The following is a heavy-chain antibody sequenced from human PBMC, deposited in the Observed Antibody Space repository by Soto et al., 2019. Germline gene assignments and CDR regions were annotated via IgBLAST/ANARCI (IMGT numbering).Heavy chain of an antibody. J-gene: IGHJ4*02. Sequence: AGGSLRLSCAASGFSFGDFTMHWVRQSPGKGLEWVSLITWGGLNKYYADSVKGRFTISRDNTKNSLFLQMNSLRPEDTAFYYCAADSDLDYWGQGTLVTVSS. CDR3: AADSDLDY. CDR2: ITWGGLNK. CDR1: GFSFGDFT. V-gene: IGHV3-43*01.